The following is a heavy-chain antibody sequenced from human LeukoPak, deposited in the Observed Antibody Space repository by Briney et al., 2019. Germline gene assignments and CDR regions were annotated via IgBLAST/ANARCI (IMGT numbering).Heavy chain of an antibody. Sequence: SETLSLTCTVSGGSISSYYWSWIRKPAGKGLEWIGRIYTSGSTNHNPSLNNRVTMSIDTSKNQFSLKLSSVTAADTAVYYCAREFSYGSNYFDPWGQGTLVTVSS. CDR2: IYTSGST. D-gene: IGHD5-18*01. CDR3: AREFSYGSNYFDP. CDR1: GGSISSYY. V-gene: IGHV4-4*07. J-gene: IGHJ5*02.